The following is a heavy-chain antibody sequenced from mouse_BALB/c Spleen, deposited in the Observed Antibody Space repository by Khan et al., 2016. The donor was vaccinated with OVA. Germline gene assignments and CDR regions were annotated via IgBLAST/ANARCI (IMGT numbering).Heavy chain of an antibody. D-gene: IGHD2-14*01. CDR1: GFSLSRYN. V-gene: IGHV2-6-4*01. CDR2: IWGGGGT. CDR3: ARAYYRSDGYYAMDY. Sequence: VQLKQSGPGLVAPSQSLSITCTVSGFSLSRYNIHWVRQPPGKGLEWLGMIWGGGGTDYNSTLKYRLSISKDNSKSQVFLKMNSLQTDDSAMYYCARAYYRSDGYYAMDYRGQGTSVTVSS. J-gene: IGHJ4*01.